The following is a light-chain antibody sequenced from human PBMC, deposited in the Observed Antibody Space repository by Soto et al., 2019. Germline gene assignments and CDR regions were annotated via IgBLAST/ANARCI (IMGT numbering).Light chain of an antibody. CDR1: QPIARY. V-gene: IGKV1-39*01. Sequence: DFQMTQSPSSLSASVGDRVTITCRASQPIARYLNWYQQKPGKAPKFLIYAASTLQSGVPSRFSGSGSETEFTLTSDSLQPEDFATYFFQQSFSAPWTFGQGAKVEVK. CDR3: QQSFSAPWT. J-gene: IGKJ1*01. CDR2: AAS.